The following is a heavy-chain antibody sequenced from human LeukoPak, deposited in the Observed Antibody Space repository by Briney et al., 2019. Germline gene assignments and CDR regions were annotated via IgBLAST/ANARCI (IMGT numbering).Heavy chain of an antibody. CDR3: AKEAPKGSYFDY. J-gene: IGHJ4*02. V-gene: IGHV3-21*04. CDR1: GFTFSSYS. Sequence: GGSLRLSCAASGFTFSSYSMNWVRQAPGKGLEWVSSISSSSSYIYYADSVKGRFTISRDNAKNSLYLQMNSLRAEDTAVYYCAKEAPKGSYFDYWGQGTLVTVSS. D-gene: IGHD3-10*01. CDR2: ISSSSSYI.